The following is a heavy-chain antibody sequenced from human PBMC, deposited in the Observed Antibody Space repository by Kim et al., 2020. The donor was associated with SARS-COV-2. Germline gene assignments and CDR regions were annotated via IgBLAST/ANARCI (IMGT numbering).Heavy chain of an antibody. CDR3: ARAYSSENRINYGMDV. D-gene: IGHD6-19*01. Sequence: SHKGRVTISVDTSKNQFSLKLGSVTAADTAVYYCARAYSSENRINYGMDVWGQGTTVTVSS. J-gene: IGHJ6*02. V-gene: IGHV4-39*07.